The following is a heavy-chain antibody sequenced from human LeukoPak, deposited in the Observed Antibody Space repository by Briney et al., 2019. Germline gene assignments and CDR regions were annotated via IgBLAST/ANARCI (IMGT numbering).Heavy chain of an antibody. V-gene: IGHV6-1*01. J-gene: IGHJ3*02. CDR1: GDSVSSNSAA. CDR2: TYYRSKWHY. D-gene: IGHD6-13*01. CDR3: ANIAAAGPDVFDI. Sequence: SQTLSLTCAIPGDSVSSNSAAWNWIRQSPSRGLEWLGRTYYRSKWHYDYALSVKSRITINPDTSKNQFSLQLNSVTPEDTAVYYCANIAAAGPDVFDIWGQGTMVTVSS.